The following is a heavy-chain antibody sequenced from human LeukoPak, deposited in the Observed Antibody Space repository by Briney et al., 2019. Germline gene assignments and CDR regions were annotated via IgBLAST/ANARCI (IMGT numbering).Heavy chain of an antibody. D-gene: IGHD2-8*01. CDR1: GFTFSTYA. V-gene: IGHV3-23*01. J-gene: IGHJ6*02. CDR2: VTDSGGTT. Sequence: GGSLRPSCAASGFTFSTYAMNWVRQAPGKGLEWVGAVTDSGGTTYYSDSVKGRFTISRDNSKNTVFLEMNSLRVEDTAVYYCAKDEEMVPYYGMDVWGQGTTVSVTS. CDR3: AKDEEMVPYYGMDV.